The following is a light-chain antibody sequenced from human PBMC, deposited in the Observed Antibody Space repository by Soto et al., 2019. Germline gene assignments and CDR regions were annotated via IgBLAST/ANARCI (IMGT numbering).Light chain of an antibody. CDR1: SSDVWSYNL. CDR3: CSYAGSRNV. Sequence: QSVLTQPASVSGSPGQSITISCTGTSSDVWSYNLVSWYQQHPGKAPKLMIYEVSKRPSGVSNRFSGSKSGNTASLTISGLQAEDEADYYCCSYAGSRNVFGTGTKLTVL. J-gene: IGLJ1*01. V-gene: IGLV2-23*02. CDR2: EVS.